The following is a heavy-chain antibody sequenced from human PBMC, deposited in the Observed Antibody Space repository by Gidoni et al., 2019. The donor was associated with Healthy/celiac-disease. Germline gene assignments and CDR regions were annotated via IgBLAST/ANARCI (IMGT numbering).Heavy chain of an antibody. J-gene: IGHJ3*02. D-gene: IGHD2-2*02. CDR2: ISDSGGST. V-gene: IGHV3-23*01. CDR1: GFTFSSYA. CDR3: AKVITSDIVVVPAAIPGAFDI. Sequence: EVQLLESGGGLVQPGGSLRLSCAASGFTFSSYAISWVRQAPGKGLEWVSAISDSGGSTYYADSVKGRFTISRDNSKNTLYLQMNSLRAEDTAVYYCAKVITSDIVVVPAAIPGAFDIWGQGTMVTVSS.